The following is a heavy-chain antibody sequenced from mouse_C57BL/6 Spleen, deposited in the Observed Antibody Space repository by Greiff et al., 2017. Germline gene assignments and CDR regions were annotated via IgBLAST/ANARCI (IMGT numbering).Heavy chain of an antibody. J-gene: IGHJ4*01. D-gene: IGHD1-1*01. CDR3: TRAHPNYYGSPYAMDY. V-gene: IGHV1-15*01. Sequence: QVQLQQSGAELVRPGASVTLSCKASGYTFTDYEMHWVKQTPVHGLEWIGAIDPETGGTAYNQKFKGKAILTADKSSSTAYMELRSLTSEDSAVYYCTRAHPNYYGSPYAMDYWGQGTSVTVSS. CDR1: GYTFTDYE. CDR2: IDPETGGT.